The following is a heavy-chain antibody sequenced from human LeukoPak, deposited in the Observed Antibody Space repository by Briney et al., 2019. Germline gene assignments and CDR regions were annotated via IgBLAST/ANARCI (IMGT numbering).Heavy chain of an antibody. CDR1: GFTFSSYG. CDR3: AKDALALRYFDWLPRSYFDY. J-gene: IGHJ4*02. D-gene: IGHD3-9*01. V-gene: IGHV3-33*06. Sequence: PGGSLRLSCAASGFTFSSYGMHWVRQAPGKGLEWVAVIWYDGSNKYYADSVKGRFTISRDNSKSTLYLQMNSLRAEDTAVYYCAKDALALRYFDWLPRSYFDYWGQGPLVTVSS. CDR2: IWYDGSNK.